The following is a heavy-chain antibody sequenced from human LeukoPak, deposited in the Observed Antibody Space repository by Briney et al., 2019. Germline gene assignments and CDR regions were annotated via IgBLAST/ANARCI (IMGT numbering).Heavy chain of an antibody. CDR1: GFIFSSYG. D-gene: IGHD4-23*01. CDR2: IWYDGSNE. Sequence: PGGSLRLSCAASGFIFSSYGMHWVRQAPGKGLEWVAVIWYDGSNEYYADSVKGRFTISRDNSKNTLYLQMNSLRAEDTAVYYCARDHSYGGKIPLVDYWGQGTLVTVSS. V-gene: IGHV3-33*01. CDR3: ARDHSYGGKIPLVDY. J-gene: IGHJ4*02.